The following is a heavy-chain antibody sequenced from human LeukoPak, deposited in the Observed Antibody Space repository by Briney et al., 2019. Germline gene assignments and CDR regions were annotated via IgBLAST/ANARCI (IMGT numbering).Heavy chain of an antibody. CDR1: GGSFSDYF. J-gene: IGHJ4*02. D-gene: IGHD3-22*01. CDR3: VTYYYGSSAPKRNY. V-gene: IGHV4-34*01. Sequence: PSETLSLTCAVYGGSFSDYFWSWIRQPPGKGLEWIGEISHSGSTTYNPSLRSRVTISGDTSKKQFSLKLSSVTAADTAVYYCVTYYYGSSAPKRNYCGQGILVTVSS. CDR2: ISHSGST.